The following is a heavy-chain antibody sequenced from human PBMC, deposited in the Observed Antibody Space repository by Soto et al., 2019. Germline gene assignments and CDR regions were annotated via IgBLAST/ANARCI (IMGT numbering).Heavy chain of an antibody. CDR2: IYYSGST. J-gene: IGHJ3*02. CDR3: ARHTDCGSGSSCFNSDNMDTDAFDI. V-gene: IGHV4-59*08. Sequence: SETLSLTCTVSGGSISSYYWSWIRQPPGKGLEWIGYIYYSGSTNYNPSLKSRVTISVDTSKNQFSLKLSSVTAADTAVYYCARHTDCGSGSSCFNSDNMDTDAFDILGQATMVTV. D-gene: IGHD3-10*01. CDR1: GGSISSYY.